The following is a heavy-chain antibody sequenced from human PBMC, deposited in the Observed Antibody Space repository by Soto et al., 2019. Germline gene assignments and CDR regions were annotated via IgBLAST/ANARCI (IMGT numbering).Heavy chain of an antibody. CDR2: ISSSSSYT. D-gene: IGHD5-18*01. CDR3: ARDQYIYYSYGMDV. CDR1: GFTFSHYY. J-gene: IGHJ6*02. Sequence: GGSLRLSSAASGFTFSHYYMSWIRQSPGKGLEWVSYISSSSSYTNYADSVKGRFTISRDNAKNSLYLQMNSLRAEDTAVYYCARDQYIYYSYGMDVWGQGTTVTVSS. V-gene: IGHV3-11*06.